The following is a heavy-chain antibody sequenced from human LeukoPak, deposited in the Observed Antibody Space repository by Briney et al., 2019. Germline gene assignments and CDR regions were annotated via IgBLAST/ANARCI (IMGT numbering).Heavy chain of an antibody. CDR2: ISAYNGNT. D-gene: IGHD3-3*01. CDR1: GYTFTSYG. V-gene: IGHV1-18*04. CDR3: ARDSTPYYDRYYMDV. Sequence: ASVKVSCKASGYTFTSYGISWVRQAPGQGLEWMGWISAYNGNTNYAQKLQGRVTMTTDTSTSTAYMEVRSLRSDDTAVYYCARDSTPYYDRYYMDVWGKGTTVTVSS. J-gene: IGHJ6*03.